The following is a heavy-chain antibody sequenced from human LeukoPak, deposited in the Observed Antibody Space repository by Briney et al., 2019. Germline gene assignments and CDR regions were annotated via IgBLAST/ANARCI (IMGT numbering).Heavy chain of an antibody. CDR3: ASGMGPYYYYGMDV. Sequence: GGSLRLSCAASGFTVSSNYMSWVRQAPGKGLEWVSVIYSGGSTYHADSVKGRFTISRDNSKNTLYLQTNSLRAEDTAVYYCASGMGPYYYYGMDVWGQGTTVTVSS. CDR1: GFTVSSNY. CDR2: IYSGGST. D-gene: IGHD1-14*01. V-gene: IGHV3-53*01. J-gene: IGHJ6*02.